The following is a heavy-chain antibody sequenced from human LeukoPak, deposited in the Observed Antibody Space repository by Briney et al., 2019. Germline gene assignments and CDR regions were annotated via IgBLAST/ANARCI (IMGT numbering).Heavy chain of an antibody. CDR3: ATNGGGDSGYGNFDY. D-gene: IGHD5-12*01. J-gene: IGHJ4*02. V-gene: IGHV3-48*01. Sequence: GGSLRLSCAASGFTFSSYSVNWVRQAPGKGLEWVSYISSSSSTIYYADSVKGRFTISRDNAKNSLYLQMNSLRAEDTALYYCATNGGGDSGYGNFDYWGQGTLVTVSS. CDR2: ISSSSSTI. CDR1: GFTFSSYS.